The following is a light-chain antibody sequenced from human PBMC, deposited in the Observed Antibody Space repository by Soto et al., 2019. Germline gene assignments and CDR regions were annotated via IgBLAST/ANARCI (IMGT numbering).Light chain of an antibody. CDR3: QQYGSSPPS. CDR2: GAS. CDR1: QRVSISY. J-gene: IGKJ1*01. Sequence: EIVLTQSPGTLSLSPGERSTLACRASQRVSISYLAWYQQKPGQAPRLLLYGASRRATGIPDRFSGSGSGTDFTLTISRLEPEDFAVYYCQQYGSSPPSFGQGTKVEIK. V-gene: IGKV3-20*01.